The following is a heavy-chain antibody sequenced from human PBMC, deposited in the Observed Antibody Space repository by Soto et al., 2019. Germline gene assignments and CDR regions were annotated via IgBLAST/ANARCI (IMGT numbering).Heavy chain of an antibody. D-gene: IGHD2-21*02. J-gene: IGHJ6*02. CDR2: IYHSGST. CDR1: GGSISSSNW. Sequence: LSITCAVSGGSISSSNWWRWVRQTPGKGLEWIGEIYHSGSTNYNPSLKSRVTISVDKSKNPFSLKLSSVTAADTSVYYCARADAYCGCDCYRYYYYYGMDVWGQGTTVTVSS. CDR3: ARADAYCGCDCYRYYYYYGMDV. V-gene: IGHV4-4*02.